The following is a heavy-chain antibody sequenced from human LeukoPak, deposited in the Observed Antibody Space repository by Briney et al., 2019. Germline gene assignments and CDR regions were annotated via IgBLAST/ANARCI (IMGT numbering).Heavy chain of an antibody. CDR1: GFTFSSYG. Sequence: PGGSLRLSCAASGFTFSSYGMHWVRQAPGKGLEWVAVIWYDGSNKYYADSVKGRFTISRDNSKNTLYLQMNSLRAEDTAVYYCAREGGSDFVPSGIDYWGQGTLVTVSS. J-gene: IGHJ4*02. CDR2: IWYDGSNK. CDR3: AREGGSDFVPSGIDY. D-gene: IGHD3-10*02. V-gene: IGHV3-33*01.